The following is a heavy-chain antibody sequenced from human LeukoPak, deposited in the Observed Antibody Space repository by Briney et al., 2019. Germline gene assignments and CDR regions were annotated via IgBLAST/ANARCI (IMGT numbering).Heavy chain of an antibody. V-gene: IGHV3-23*01. CDR1: GFTFSDYA. CDR2: VAGRGGAT. CDR3: AKDAIAYNGVCDAFDV. D-gene: IGHD1-1*01. Sequence: GGSLRLACAAAGFTFSDYAMNWVRQAPGGGLEWVAHVAGRGGATYYADSVKGRFTISRDNPKTTLSLQMSRLRDEDMAVYYCAKDAIAYNGVCDAFDVWGQGTMVTVSS. J-gene: IGHJ3*01.